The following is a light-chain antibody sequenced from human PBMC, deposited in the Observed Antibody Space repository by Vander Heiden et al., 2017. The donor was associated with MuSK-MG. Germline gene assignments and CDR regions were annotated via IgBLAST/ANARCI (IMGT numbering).Light chain of an antibody. J-gene: IGKJ5*01. CDR3: QQCYSPPIT. Sequence: DIQMTQSPSSLSASVGDRVTITCRAGQTISSYLNWYQQKPGKAPKLLISTASSLQSGVPSRFSGSGSGTDFTLTIRMLHPEDFATYYCQQCYSPPITFGQGTRLE. CDR1: QTISSY. CDR2: TAS. V-gene: IGKV1-39*01.